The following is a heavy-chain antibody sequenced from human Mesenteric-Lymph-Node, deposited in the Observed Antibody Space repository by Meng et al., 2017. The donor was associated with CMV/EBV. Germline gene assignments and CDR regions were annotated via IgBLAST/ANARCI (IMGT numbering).Heavy chain of an antibody. V-gene: IGHV3-48*04. CDR1: GFTFSSYA. CDR3: ARLLEGYCTNGVCYSPYFDY. J-gene: IGHJ4*02. CDR2: ISSSGSTT. Sequence: GESLKISCAASGFTFSSYAMSWVRQAPGKGLEWVSYISSSGSTTYYADSVKGRFTISRDNAKNSLYLQMNSLRAEDTAVYYCARLLEGYCTNGVCYSPYFDYWGQGTLVTVSS. D-gene: IGHD2-8*01.